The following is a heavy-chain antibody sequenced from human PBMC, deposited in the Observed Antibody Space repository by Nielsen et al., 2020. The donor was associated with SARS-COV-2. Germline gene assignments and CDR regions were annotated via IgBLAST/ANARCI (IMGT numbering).Heavy chain of an antibody. J-gene: IGHJ5*02. CDR3: VRGNPGLGWFDP. D-gene: IGHD4-23*01. CDR2: IYYSGST. V-gene: IGHV4-61*01. CDR1: GGSVSSGRYY. Sequence: SETLSLTCTVSGGSVSSGRYYWSWIRQPPGKGLEWIGYIYYSGSTNYNPSLKSRVTISVDTSKSQFSLKLSSVTAADTAVYYCVRGNPGLGWFDPWGQGTLVTVSS.